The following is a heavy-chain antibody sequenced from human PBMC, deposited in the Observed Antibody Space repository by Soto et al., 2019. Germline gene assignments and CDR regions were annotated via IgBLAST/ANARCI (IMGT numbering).Heavy chain of an antibody. Sequence: QVQLVESGGGVVQPGRSLRLSCAASGFTFSSYGMHWVRQAPGKGLEWVAVIWYDGSNKYYADSVKGRFTISRDNSKNTLYLQMNSLRAKDTAVYYCARDLCSGGSCYSLDYWGQGTLVTVSS. V-gene: IGHV3-33*01. CDR3: ARDLCSGGSCYSLDY. CDR1: GFTFSSYG. CDR2: IWYDGSNK. J-gene: IGHJ4*02. D-gene: IGHD2-15*01.